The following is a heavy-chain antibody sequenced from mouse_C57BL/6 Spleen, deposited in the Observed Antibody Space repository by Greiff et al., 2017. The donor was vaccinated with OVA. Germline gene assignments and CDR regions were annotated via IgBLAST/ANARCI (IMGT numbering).Heavy chain of an antibody. CDR2: INPSNGGT. D-gene: IGHD1-1*01. CDR1: GYTFTSYW. J-gene: IGHJ3*01. Sequence: VQLQQPGTELVKPGASVKLSCKASGYTFTSYWMHWVKQRPGQGLEWIGNINPSNGGTNYNEKFKSKATLTVDKSSSTAYMQLSSLTSEDSAVYYCAISGYYGSSYRDAWFAYWGQGTLVTVSA. CDR3: AISGYYGSSYRDAWFAY. V-gene: IGHV1-53*01.